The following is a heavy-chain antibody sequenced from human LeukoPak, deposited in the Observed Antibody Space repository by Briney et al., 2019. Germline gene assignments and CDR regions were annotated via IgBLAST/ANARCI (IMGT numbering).Heavy chain of an antibody. J-gene: IGHJ3*02. D-gene: IGHD6-19*01. Sequence: SETLSLTCTVSGGSISSYYWSWIRQPPGKGLEWIGYIYYSGSTNYNPSLKSRVTISVDTSKNQFSLKLSSVTAADTAVYYCARGGIHQWLVLSAFDIWGQGTMVTVSS. CDR2: IYYSGST. V-gene: IGHV4-59*01. CDR3: ARGGIHQWLVLSAFDI. CDR1: GGSISSYY.